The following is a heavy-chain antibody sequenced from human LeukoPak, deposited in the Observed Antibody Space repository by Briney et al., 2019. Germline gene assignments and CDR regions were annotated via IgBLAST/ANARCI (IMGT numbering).Heavy chain of an antibody. CDR3: ARGRGYCSSTSCYTSLFGY. CDR2: MSSSSSYI. J-gene: IGHJ4*02. V-gene: IGHV3-21*01. CDR1: GITFSSYS. Sequence: PGGSLRLSCAASGITFSSYSMNWVRQAPGKGLEWVSSMSSSSSYIYYADSVKGRFTISRDNAKNSLYLQMNSLRAEDTAVYYCARGRGYCSSTSCYTSLFGYWGQGTLVTVSS. D-gene: IGHD2-2*02.